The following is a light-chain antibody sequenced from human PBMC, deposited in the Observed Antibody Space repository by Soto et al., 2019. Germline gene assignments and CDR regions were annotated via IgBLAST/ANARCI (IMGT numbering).Light chain of an antibody. J-gene: IGKJ1*01. CDR2: GAS. V-gene: IGKV3-20*01. Sequence: EIVMTQSPATLSVSPGERATISCRASQSVNIYLAWYQQRPGQAPMLLIFGASSRDTGIPDRFSGSGSGTDFTLTISRLEPEDFAVYYCQQYGSSPETFGQGTKVDIK. CDR1: QSVNIY. CDR3: QQYGSSPET.